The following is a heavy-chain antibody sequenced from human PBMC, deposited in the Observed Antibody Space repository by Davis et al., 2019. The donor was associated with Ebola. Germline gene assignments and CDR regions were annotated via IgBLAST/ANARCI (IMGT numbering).Heavy chain of an antibody. Sequence: GESLKISCAASGFTFSSYAMSWVRQAPGRGLEWVSGIGVSGGSTYYADSVKGRFTISRDNSKNTLYLQMNSLRAEDTAVYNCAKGGRSYYYYYGMDAWGQGTTVTVSS. CDR2: IGVSGGST. J-gene: IGHJ6*02. V-gene: IGHV3-23*01. CDR3: AKGGRSYYYYYGMDA. CDR1: GFTFSSYA.